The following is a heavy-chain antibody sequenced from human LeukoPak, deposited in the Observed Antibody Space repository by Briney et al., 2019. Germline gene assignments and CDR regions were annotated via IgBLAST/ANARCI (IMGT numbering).Heavy chain of an antibody. V-gene: IGHV4-34*01. D-gene: IGHD2-2*01. Sequence: SETLSLTCAVSGGSFSGYYWTWIRQPPGKGLEWIGEINHSGSANYNPSLKSRVTISVDTSKNQFSLKLSSVTAADTAVYYCARHSYQLLYFDYWGQGTLVTVSS. CDR3: ARHSYQLLYFDY. CDR1: GGSFSGYY. J-gene: IGHJ4*02. CDR2: INHSGSA.